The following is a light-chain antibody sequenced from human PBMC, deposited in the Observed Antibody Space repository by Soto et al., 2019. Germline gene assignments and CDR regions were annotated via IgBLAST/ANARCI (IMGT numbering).Light chain of an antibody. Sequence: EIVMTQSPATLSVSPGERATLSCRASQSVGSNYLAWYQQKPGQAPRLLIYGASTRATGIPARFSGSGSGTEFTLTISSLQSEDFAVYYCQQYNNWPWTFGQGTKVDIK. CDR3: QQYNNWPWT. J-gene: IGKJ1*01. V-gene: IGKV3D-15*01. CDR2: GAS. CDR1: QSVGSN.